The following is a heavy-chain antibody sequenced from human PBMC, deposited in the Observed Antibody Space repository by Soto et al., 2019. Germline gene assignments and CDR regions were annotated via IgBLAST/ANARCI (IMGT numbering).Heavy chain of an antibody. D-gene: IGHD2-15*01. V-gene: IGHV4-4*07. CDR1: GGSMNAHF. J-gene: IGHJ4*02. CDR3: ARINGGSPDF. CDR2: IYISGTT. Sequence: KPSETLSLTCTVSGGSMNAHFWSWIRQSAGKGLEWIGHIYISGTTMYNPSLKSRVTMSVDPPKNQLSLKLTSVTAADTAVYYCARINGGSPDFWGQGTLVIVSS.